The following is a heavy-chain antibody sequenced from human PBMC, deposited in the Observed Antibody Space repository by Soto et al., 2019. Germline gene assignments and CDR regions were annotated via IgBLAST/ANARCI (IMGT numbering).Heavy chain of an antibody. V-gene: IGHV3-23*01. CDR1: GFTFDNYD. D-gene: IGHD3-22*01. Sequence: EVQLLESGGGLVQPGGSLRLSCAASGFTFDNYDMSWVRQSPGKGLEWVSSIRGNGETAYYADSVKGRLTISRENPKNTLYLQRNSLRAEDKSVYYCATDLPGPWYHESRPRHWGKGTPVTVYS. CDR3: ATDLPGPWYHESRPRH. J-gene: IGHJ1*01. CDR2: IRGNGETA.